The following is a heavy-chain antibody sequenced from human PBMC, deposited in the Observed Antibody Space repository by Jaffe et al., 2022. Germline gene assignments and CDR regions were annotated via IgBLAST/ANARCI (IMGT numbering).Heavy chain of an antibody. D-gene: IGHD6-19*01. CDR1: GFTFSSYA. J-gene: IGHJ1*01. V-gene: IGHV3-23*01. CDR3: AKVVSGIAVAASSGYFQH. CDR2: ISGSGGST. Sequence: EVQLLESGGGLVQPGGSLRLSCAASGFTFSSYAMSWVRQAPGKGLEWVSAISGSGGSTYYADSVKGRFTISRDNSKNTLYLQMNSLRAEDTAVYYCAKVVSGIAVAASSGYFQHWGQGTLVTVSS.